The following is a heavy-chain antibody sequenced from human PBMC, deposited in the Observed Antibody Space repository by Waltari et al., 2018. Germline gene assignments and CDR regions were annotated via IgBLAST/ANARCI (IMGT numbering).Heavy chain of an antibody. D-gene: IGHD4-17*01. Sequence: QLQLQESGPGLVKPSEPLSPTCPVTGGSLSTTYNWGWSRQPPGKGLEWMGNMQYRGSTFYNPSLESRVTISLDTWKNQFSLRLSSVGAADTVVYFCGRIAFGDEGGYFQYWGQGTLVTVSS. CDR1: GGSLSTTYN. CDR3: GRIAFGDEGGYFQY. CDR2: MQYRGST. V-gene: IGHV4-39*01. J-gene: IGHJ1*01.